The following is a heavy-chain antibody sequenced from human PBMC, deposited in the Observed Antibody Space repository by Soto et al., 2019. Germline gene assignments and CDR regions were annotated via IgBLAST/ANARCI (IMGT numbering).Heavy chain of an antibody. CDR2: IIPVFGTP. Sequence: QVQLVQSGAEVKKPGSSVKVSCKASGGSLSNYGISWVRQAPGQGLEWMGAIIPVFGTPNYAQKFQDRVTITADESTTTVYMALRSLTSEDTALYYCARGDATKIVVTTYYAMDVWGQGTTVTVSS. J-gene: IGHJ6*02. CDR1: GGSLSNYG. D-gene: IGHD3-22*01. V-gene: IGHV1-69*12. CDR3: ARGDATKIVVTTYYAMDV.